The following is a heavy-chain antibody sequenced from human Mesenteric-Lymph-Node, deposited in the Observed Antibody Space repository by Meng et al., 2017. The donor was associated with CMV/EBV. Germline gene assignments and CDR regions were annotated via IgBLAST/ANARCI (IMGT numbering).Heavy chain of an antibody. Sequence: GSLRLSCTVSGGSISSSSYYWGWIRQPPGKGLEWIGSIYYSGSTYYNPSLKSRVTISVDTSKNQFSLKLSSVTAADTAVYYCARGPPARPGEAWFDPWGQGTLVTVSS. CDR1: GGSISSSSYY. D-gene: IGHD6-6*01. CDR3: ARGPPARPGEAWFDP. V-gene: IGHV4-39*07. CDR2: IYYSGST. J-gene: IGHJ5*02.